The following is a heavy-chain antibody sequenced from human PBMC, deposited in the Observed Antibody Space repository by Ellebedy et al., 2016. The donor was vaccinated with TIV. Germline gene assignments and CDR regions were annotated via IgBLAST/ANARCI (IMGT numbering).Heavy chain of an antibody. CDR1: GDTFSNYA. V-gene: IGHV1-69*13. Sequence: SVKVSXXASGDTFSNYAISWVRQAPGQGLEWMGGIIPVFGTADYAQKFQGTVTISADESTSTAYLELSSLRSEDSAVYYCGAGDWTFLGMDVWGPGTTVTVSS. CDR2: IIPVFGTA. CDR3: GAGDWTFLGMDV. D-gene: IGHD2-21*02. J-gene: IGHJ6*02.